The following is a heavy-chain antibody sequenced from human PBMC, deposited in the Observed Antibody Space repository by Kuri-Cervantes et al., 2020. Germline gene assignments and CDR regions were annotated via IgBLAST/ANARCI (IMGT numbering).Heavy chain of an antibody. CDR2: ITPGGIYT. Sequence: GGSLRLSCAAAGFTPSSYEINWVRQAAGKGLEWVSYITPGGIYTYYADSVKGRFTISRDDAKNSLYLQMNSLRAEDTAVYYCATGDLGYCSGGSCYYYYKDVWGKGTTVTVSS. CDR1: GFTPSSYE. V-gene: IGHV3-48*03. D-gene: IGHD2-15*01. CDR3: ATGDLGYCSGGSCYYYYKDV. J-gene: IGHJ6*03.